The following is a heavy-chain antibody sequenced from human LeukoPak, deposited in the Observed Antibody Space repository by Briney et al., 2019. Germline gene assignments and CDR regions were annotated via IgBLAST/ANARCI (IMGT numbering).Heavy chain of an antibody. D-gene: IGHD3-3*01. V-gene: IGHV3-7*01. CDR1: GFTFSSYC. Sequence: PGGSLRLSCAASGFTFSSYCMTWVRQAPGKGLEWVSIIKQDGSQKYSVDSVKGRFTISRDNAKNSLYLQMNSLRAEDTAVYYCARDLSGDYDFWSGYSPWGQGTLVTVSS. J-gene: IGHJ4*02. CDR3: ARDLSGDYDFWSGYSP. CDR2: IKQDGSQK.